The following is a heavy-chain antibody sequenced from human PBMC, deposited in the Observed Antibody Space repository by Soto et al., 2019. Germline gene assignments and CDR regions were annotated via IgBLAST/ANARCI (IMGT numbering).Heavy chain of an antibody. Sequence: SETLSLTCTVSGGSISSYYWSWIRQPAGKGLEWIGRIYTSGSTNYNPSLKSRVTMSVDTSKNQFSLKLSSVTAADTAVYYCAGDPSYYDFWSGPNYYYYYGMDVWGQGTTVTVSS. D-gene: IGHD3-3*01. CDR2: IYTSGST. CDR3: AGDPSYYDFWSGPNYYYYYGMDV. CDR1: GGSISSYY. J-gene: IGHJ6*02. V-gene: IGHV4-4*07.